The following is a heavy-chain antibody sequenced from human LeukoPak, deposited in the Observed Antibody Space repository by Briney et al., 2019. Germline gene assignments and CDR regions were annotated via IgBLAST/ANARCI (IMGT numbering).Heavy chain of an antibody. CDR1: GGSISSYY. CDR3: ARGGTTTSRWFDP. Sequence: KSSETLSLTCTVSGGSISSYYWSWIRQPPGKGLEWIGYIYYSGSTDYNPSLKSRVTISVDTSKNHFSLKLRSVTAADTAMYYCARGGTTTSRWFDPWGQGTLVTVSS. D-gene: IGHD1-7*01. CDR2: IYYSGST. V-gene: IGHV4-59*01. J-gene: IGHJ5*02.